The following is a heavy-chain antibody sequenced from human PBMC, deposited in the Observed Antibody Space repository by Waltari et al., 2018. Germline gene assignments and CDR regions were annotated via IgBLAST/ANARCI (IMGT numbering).Heavy chain of an antibody. V-gene: IGHV1-69*01. D-gene: IGHD2-2*01. J-gene: IGHJ3*01. CDR2: IIPLFGTT. CDR3: ARGDAYIYDAFDV. Sequence: AVIGVRQAPGQRLEGMGGIIPLFGTTNYEQNLQGRVTITADGSTSTAYMALNSLTFNDTAIYYCARGDAYIYDAFDVWGQGTVVTVSS. CDR1: A.